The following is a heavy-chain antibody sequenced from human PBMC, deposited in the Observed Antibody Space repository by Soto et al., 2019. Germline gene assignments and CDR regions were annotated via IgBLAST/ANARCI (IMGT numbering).Heavy chain of an antibody. D-gene: IGHD3-22*01. CDR2: ISSSSSYI. Sequence: PVGSLRLSCAASGFTFSSYSMNWVRQAPGKGLEWVSSISSSSSYIYYADSVKGRFTISRDNAKNSLYLQMNGLRAEDTAVYYCARALSDYYDSSGYRHYYYGMDVWGQGTTVTVSS. V-gene: IGHV3-21*01. CDR3: ARALSDYYDSSGYRHYYYGMDV. CDR1: GFTFSSYS. J-gene: IGHJ6*02.